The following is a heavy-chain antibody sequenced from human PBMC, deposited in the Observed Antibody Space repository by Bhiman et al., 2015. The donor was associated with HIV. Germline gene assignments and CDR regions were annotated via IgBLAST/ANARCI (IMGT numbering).Heavy chain of an antibody. CDR3: ARGSSSSLSAERFDP. CDR2: ISSSGSTI. Sequence: EVQLVESGGGLVQPGGSLRLSCAASEFTFSSYEMNWVRQAPGKGLEWVSYISSSGSTIYYADSVKGRFTISRDNAKNSLYLQMNSLRAEDTAVYYCARGSSSSLSAERFDPWGRGTLVTVSP. J-gene: IGHJ5*02. D-gene: IGHD6-6*01. V-gene: IGHV3-48*03. CDR1: EFTFSSYE.